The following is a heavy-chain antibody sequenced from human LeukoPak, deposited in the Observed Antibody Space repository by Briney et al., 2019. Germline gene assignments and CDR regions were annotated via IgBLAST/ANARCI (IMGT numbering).Heavy chain of an antibody. J-gene: IGHJ4*02. V-gene: IGHV3-23*01. CDR3: AKGVSSPLYYFDY. CDR1: GFTFSSYA. D-gene: IGHD6-13*01. Sequence: GGSLRLSCAASGFTFSSYAMRWVRQAPEKGLEWVSSIGGSSGSTYYADSVKGRFTNSRDNSKNTLYLQMNSLRAEDTAVYYCAKGVSSPLYYFDYWGQGTLVTVSS. CDR2: IGGSSGST.